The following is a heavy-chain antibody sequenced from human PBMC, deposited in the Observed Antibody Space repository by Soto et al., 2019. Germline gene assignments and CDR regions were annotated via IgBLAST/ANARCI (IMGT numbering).Heavy chain of an antibody. V-gene: IGHV4-59*11. CDR1: GASIINHY. CDR3: ARNSDYGSYFDL. J-gene: IGHJ2*01. CDR2: VHYSGTT. Sequence: QVRLEESGPGLVKPSETLSLTCNVSGASIINHYWSWIRQPPGKALEWVAFVHYSGTTNYNPYLESRVFISVDTSKNQFSLKVTSVTAADTAVYFCARNSDYGSYFDLWGRGTLVTVSS. D-gene: IGHD4-17*01.